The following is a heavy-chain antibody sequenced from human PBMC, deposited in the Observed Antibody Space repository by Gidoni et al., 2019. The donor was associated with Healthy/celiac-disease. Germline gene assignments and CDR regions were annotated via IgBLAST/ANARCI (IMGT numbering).Heavy chain of an antibody. V-gene: IGHV1-69*01. CDR1: AGTFSSYA. CDR3: ARRGQRDAFDI. Sequence: QVQLVQSGAEGKTPGSSVKVSCKPSAGTFSSYAISWVRQAPGPGLEWMGGIIPICGTADYAQKFQGRVTSTADESTSTAYMERSSLRSEDTAVYYCARRGQRDAFDIWGQGTMVTVSS. CDR2: IIPICGTA. J-gene: IGHJ3*02. D-gene: IGHD5-12*01.